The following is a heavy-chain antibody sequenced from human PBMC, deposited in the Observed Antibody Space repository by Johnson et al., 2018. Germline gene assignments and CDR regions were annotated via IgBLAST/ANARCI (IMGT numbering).Heavy chain of an antibody. D-gene: IGHD5-18*01. V-gene: IGHV5-51*01. CDR2: IYPGDSDT. Sequence: VQLVESGAEVKKPGESLKISCKGSGYSFTSYWIGWVRQMPGKGLEWMGIIYPGDSDTRYSPSFQGQVTISADKSISTAYLQWSSLKASDTAMYYCPRHGGGYSYGNYYYYYMDVWGKGTTVTVSS. CDR3: PRHGGGYSYGNYYYYYMDV. CDR1: GYSFTSYW. J-gene: IGHJ6*03.